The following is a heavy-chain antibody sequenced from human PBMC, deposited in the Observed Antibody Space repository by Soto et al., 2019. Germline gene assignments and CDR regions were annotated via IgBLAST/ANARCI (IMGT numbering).Heavy chain of an antibody. CDR1: GGSISSSNW. CDR3: ARDYGGYSYGDNWFDP. CDR2: IYHSGSI. Sequence: SETLSLTCAVSGGSISSSNWWSWVGQPPGKGLEWIGEIYHSGSINYNPSLKSRVTISVDKSKYQFSLKLSSVTAADTAVYYCARDYGGYSYGDNWFDPWGQGTLVTVSS. V-gene: IGHV4-4*02. D-gene: IGHD5-18*01. J-gene: IGHJ5*02.